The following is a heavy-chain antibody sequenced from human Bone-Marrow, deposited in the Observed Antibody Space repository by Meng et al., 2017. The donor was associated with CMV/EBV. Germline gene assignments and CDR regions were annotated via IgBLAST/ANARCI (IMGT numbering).Heavy chain of an antibody. J-gene: IGHJ6*02. CDR1: GFTFSSYA. CDR2: IWYDGSNK. Sequence: GESLKISCAASGFTFSSYAMHWVRQAPGKGLEWVAVIWYDGSNKYYADSVKGRFTISRDNSKNTLYLQMNSLRAEDTAVYYCAKDIRSTLYGMDVWGQGTTVTVSS. D-gene: IGHD2-2*01. V-gene: IGHV3-33*06. CDR3: AKDIRSTLYGMDV.